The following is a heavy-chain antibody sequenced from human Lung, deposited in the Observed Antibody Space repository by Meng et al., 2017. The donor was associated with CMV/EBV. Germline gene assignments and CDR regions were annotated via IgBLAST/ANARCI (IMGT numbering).Heavy chain of an antibody. Sequence: GESLKISCTASGFTFSSYSMNWVRQAPGKGLEWVSSISSSSSYIYYADSVKGRFTISRDNAKNSLYLQMNSLRAEDTAVYYCARDYLIVGILEWLPFQRPSSNYYYYYGMDVWGQGTXVTVSS. CDR2: ISSSSSYI. D-gene: IGHD3-3*01. J-gene: IGHJ6*02. CDR3: ARDYLIVGILEWLPFQRPSSNYYYYYGMDV. CDR1: GFTFSSYS. V-gene: IGHV3-21*01.